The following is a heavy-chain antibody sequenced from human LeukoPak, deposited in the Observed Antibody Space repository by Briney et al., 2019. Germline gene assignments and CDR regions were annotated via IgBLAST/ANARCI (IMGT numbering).Heavy chain of an antibody. Sequence: GGPLRLSCAPPGFTFSGFGLHWVPQAPGKGRGWVAVISYDGSNKFCADSVKGRFTISRDNSKNTLYLQMNSLRAEDTAMYYCAKNTGTYDGLIDSWGQGTLVTVSS. CDR3: AKNTGTYDGLIDS. J-gene: IGHJ4*02. CDR1: GFTFSGFG. D-gene: IGHD1-26*01. CDR2: ISYDGSNK. V-gene: IGHV3-30*18.